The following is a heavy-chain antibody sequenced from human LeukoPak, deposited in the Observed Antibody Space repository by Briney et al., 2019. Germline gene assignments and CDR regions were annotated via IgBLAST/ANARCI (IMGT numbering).Heavy chain of an antibody. CDR1: GFTFSIYA. D-gene: IGHD6-13*01. CDR3: AREGLGAAAGTFDY. V-gene: IGHV3-23*01. CDR2: ISGGGDNT. Sequence: GGSLRLSCAAPGFTFSIYAMSWVRQAPGKGLAWVSTISGGGDNTDYADSVKGRFTISRDSSKNTMTLHMNSLRVEDTAVYYCAREGLGAAAGTFDYWGQGTLVTVSS. J-gene: IGHJ4*02.